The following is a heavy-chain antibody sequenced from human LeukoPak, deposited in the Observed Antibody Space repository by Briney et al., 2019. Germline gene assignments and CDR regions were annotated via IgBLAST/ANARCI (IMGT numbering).Heavy chain of an antibody. D-gene: IGHD5-18*01. V-gene: IGHV3-74*01. Sequence: PGGSLRLSCAASGFTFSSYWMHWVRQAPGKGLVWVSRINTDGSRTSYADSVKGRFTISRDNAKNTLYLQINSLRAEDTAVYYCARDRGWIQHDIWGQGTMVTVSS. J-gene: IGHJ3*02. CDR3: ARDRGWIQHDI. CDR2: INTDGSRT. CDR1: GFTFSSYW.